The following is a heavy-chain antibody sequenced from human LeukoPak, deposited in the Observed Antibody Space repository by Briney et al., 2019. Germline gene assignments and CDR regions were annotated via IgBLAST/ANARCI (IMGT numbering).Heavy chain of an antibody. CDR2: IRYDGNSK. CDR1: GFALSSYG. CDR3: AKETDDAFDI. Sequence: GGSLRLSCGASGFALSSYGMHWVRQAPGKGLEWVAFIRYDGNSKYYVDSVKGRFTISRDNSKHTLYLQMNSLRAEDTAVYYCAKETDDAFDIWGQGTTVTVSS. J-gene: IGHJ3*02. D-gene: IGHD1-1*01. V-gene: IGHV3-30*02.